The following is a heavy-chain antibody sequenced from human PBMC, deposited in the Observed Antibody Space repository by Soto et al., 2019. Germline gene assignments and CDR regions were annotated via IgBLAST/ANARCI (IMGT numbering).Heavy chain of an antibody. J-gene: IGHJ4*02. CDR3: ARVGWGGGGCGSLDC. D-gene: IGHD2-15*01. Sequence: EVQLVESGGGLVQPGGSLRLSCAASGFTFSSYWMHWVRQAPGKGLVWVSRINSDGSSTSYADSVKGRFTISRDNAKNTLYLQMNSLRAEDTAVYYCARVGWGGGGCGSLDCWGQGTLVTVSS. CDR2: INSDGSST. V-gene: IGHV3-74*01. CDR1: GFTFSSYW.